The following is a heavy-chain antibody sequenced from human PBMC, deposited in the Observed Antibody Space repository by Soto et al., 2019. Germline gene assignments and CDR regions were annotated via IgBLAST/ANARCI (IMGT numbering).Heavy chain of an antibody. J-gene: IGHJ5*02. CDR3: ARVSGRGWYNWFDP. CDR2: IMPLFGTT. Sequence: EASVKVACKASGGNFSCHGISWVRQAPGQGLEFMGGIMPLFGTTNYAQKFRGRVTITADEPTSTVYMELRSLRSEDTAVHYCARVSGRGWYNWFDPWGHGTPVTVSS. D-gene: IGHD6-19*01. V-gene: IGHV1-69*13. CDR1: GGNFSCHG.